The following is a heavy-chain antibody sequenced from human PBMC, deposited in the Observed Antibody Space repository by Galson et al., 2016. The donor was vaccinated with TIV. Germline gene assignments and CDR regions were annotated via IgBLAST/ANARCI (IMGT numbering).Heavy chain of an antibody. CDR3: ARAGHCSRTSCYGSMDV. CDR1: GFTFSDYY. D-gene: IGHD2-2*01. CDR2: ISSSGVTI. Sequence: SLRLSCAASGFTFSDYYMSWIRQAPGKGLEWISYISSSGVTIYYADSVRGRFTVSRDNAKNSLYLQMSSQRAEDTAVYYCARAGHCSRTSCYGSMDVWGQGTTVTVSS. V-gene: IGHV3-11*04. J-gene: IGHJ6*02.